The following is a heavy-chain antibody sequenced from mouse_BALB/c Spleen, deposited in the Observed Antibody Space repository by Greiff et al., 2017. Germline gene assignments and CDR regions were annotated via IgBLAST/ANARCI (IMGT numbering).Heavy chain of an antibody. D-gene: IGHD2-14*01. CDR1: GFSLTGYG. J-gene: IGHJ4*01. V-gene: IGHV2-6-7*01. CDR2: IWGDGST. Sequence: QVQLKESGPGLVAPSQSLSITCTVSGFSLTGYGVNWVRQPPGKGLEWLGMIWGDGSTDYNSALKSRLSISKDNSKSQVFLKMNSLQTDDTARYYCARDRYDRGDAMDYWGQGTSGTVSS. CDR3: ARDRYDRGDAMDY.